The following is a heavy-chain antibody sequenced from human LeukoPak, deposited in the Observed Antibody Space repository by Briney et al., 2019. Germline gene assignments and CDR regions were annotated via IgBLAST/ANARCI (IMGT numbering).Heavy chain of an antibody. Sequence: ASVKVSCKASGYTFTGYYMHWVRQAPGQRLEWMGWINPNSGGTDYAQKFQGRVTMTRDTSISTPYMELSRLRSDGTAVYYCARGSGQLKAAASDYWGQGTLVTVSS. CDR3: ARGSGQLKAAASDY. J-gene: IGHJ4*02. D-gene: IGHD2-2*01. CDR1: GYTFTGYY. V-gene: IGHV1-2*02. CDR2: INPNSGGT.